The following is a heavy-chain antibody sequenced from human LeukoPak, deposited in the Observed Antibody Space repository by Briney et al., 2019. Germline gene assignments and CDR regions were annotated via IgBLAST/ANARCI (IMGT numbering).Heavy chain of an antibody. V-gene: IGHV4-38-2*01. Sequence: MASETLSLTCDVSGYSITTGYYWGWLRQPPGKGLGWIGSIYDSGSTYYNPSLKGRVTISVDTSKNQFALKLRSVTAADTAVYYCNVVVPAAIAGGDYWGQGTLVTVSS. D-gene: IGHD2-2*02. CDR1: GYSITTGYY. CDR3: NVVVPAAIAGGDY. J-gene: IGHJ4*02. CDR2: IYDSGST.